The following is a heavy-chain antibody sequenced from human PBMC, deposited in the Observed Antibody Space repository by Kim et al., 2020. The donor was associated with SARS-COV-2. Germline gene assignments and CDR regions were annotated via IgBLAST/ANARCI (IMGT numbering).Heavy chain of an antibody. V-gene: IGHV3-21*01. D-gene: IGHD3-9*01. CDR2: ISSSSSYI. CDR3: ARAFDWLHALDY. CDR1: GFTFSSYS. J-gene: IGHJ4*02. Sequence: GGSLRLSCAASGFTFSSYSMNWVRQAPGKGLEWVSSISSSSSYIYYADSVKGRFTISRDNAKNSLYLQMNSLRAEDTAVYYCARAFDWLHALDYWGQGTLVTVSS.